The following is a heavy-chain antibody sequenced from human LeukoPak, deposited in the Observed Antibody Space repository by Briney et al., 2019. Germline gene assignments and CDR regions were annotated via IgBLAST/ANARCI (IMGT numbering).Heavy chain of an antibody. Sequence: GASVKVSCKASGYTFTSYGISWVRQAPGQGLEWIGWISAYNGNTNYAQKLQGRVTMTTDTSTSTAYMELRSLRSDDTAVYYCARDRAQGYDFWSGYPYWVQGTLVTVSS. D-gene: IGHD3-3*01. CDR2: ISAYNGNT. CDR3: ARDRAQGYDFWSGYPY. CDR1: GYTFTSYG. J-gene: IGHJ4*02. V-gene: IGHV1-18*01.